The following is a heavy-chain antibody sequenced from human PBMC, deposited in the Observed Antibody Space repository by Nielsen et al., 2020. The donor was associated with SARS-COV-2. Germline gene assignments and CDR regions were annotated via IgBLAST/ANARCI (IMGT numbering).Heavy chain of an antibody. V-gene: IGHV3-7*03. D-gene: IGHD4-11*01. CDR1: GFTFSSYW. CDR3: AKVGGYSTFDY. CDR2: IKQGGSEK. Sequence: GESLKISCAASGFTFSSYWMSWVRQAPGKGLEWVANIKQGGSEKYYVDSVKGRFTISRDNAKNSLYLQMNSLRAEDTALYYCAKVGGYSTFDYWGQGTLVTVSS. J-gene: IGHJ4*02.